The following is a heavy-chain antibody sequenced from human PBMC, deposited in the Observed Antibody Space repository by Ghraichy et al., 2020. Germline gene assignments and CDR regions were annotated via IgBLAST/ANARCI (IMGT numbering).Heavy chain of an antibody. CDR1: GFSFRSYW. CDR2: IIQDGNQK. D-gene: IGHD1-26*01. Sequence: GGSLRLSCETSGFSFRSYWLSWVRQAPGKGLEWVANIIQDGNQKNYGDSMEGRFTISRDNAKNSLFLQMNNLRVDDTAIYYCARAGISDGDFDYWGQGTLVTVSS. J-gene: IGHJ4*02. V-gene: IGHV3-7*01. CDR3: ARAGISDGDFDY.